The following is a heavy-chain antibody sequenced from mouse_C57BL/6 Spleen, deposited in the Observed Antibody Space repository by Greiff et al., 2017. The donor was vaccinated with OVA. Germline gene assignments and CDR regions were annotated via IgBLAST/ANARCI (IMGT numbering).Heavy chain of an antibody. J-gene: IGHJ4*01. CDR2: INPNNGGT. Sequence: VQLKESGPELVKPGASVKMSCKASGYTFTDYNMHWVKQSHGKSLEWIGYINPNNGGTSYNQKFKGKATLTVNKSSSTAYMELRSLTSEDSAVYYCAREENAMDYWGQGTSVTVSS. CDR3: AREENAMDY. V-gene: IGHV1-22*01. CDR1: GYTFTDYN.